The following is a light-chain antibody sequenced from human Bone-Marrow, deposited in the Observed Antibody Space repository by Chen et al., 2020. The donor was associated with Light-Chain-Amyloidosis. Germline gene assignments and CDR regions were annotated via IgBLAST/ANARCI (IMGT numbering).Light chain of an antibody. CDR1: NIGSTG. J-gene: IGLJ3*02. Sequence: SYVLTQPSSVSVAPGQTATIACGGNNIGSTGVHWYQQTPGQAPLLVVYDDSDRPSGIPERLSGSNAGTTATLTIIRGEAGDEADYYCQVWDRSSDRPVFGGGTKLTVL. CDR2: DDS. CDR3: QVWDRSSDRPV. V-gene: IGLV3-21*02.